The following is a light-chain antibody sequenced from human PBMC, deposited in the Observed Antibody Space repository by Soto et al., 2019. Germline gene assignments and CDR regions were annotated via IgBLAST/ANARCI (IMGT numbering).Light chain of an antibody. CDR1: QSVSNNY. J-gene: IGKJ5*01. V-gene: IGKV3-11*01. CDR2: DAS. CDR3: QQRSNWIT. Sequence: EIVLTQPPGTLSLSPGERATLSCRASQSVSNNYLAWYQQKPGQAPRLLIYDASNRATGIPARFSGSGSGTDFTLTISSLEPEDFAVYYCQQRSNWITFGQGTRLEIK.